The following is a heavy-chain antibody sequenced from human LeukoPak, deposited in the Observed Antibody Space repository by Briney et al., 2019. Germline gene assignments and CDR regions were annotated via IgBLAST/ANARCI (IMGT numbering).Heavy chain of an antibody. CDR1: GYSFTSYW. V-gene: IGHV5-51*01. Sequence: GESLQISCKGSGYSFTSYWVGWVRQMPGKGLEWMGIIYPGDSDTRYSPSFQGQVTISADKSITTAYLQWSSLKASDTAMYYCARRDSLNWFDPWGQGTLVTVSS. D-gene: IGHD2-21*01. J-gene: IGHJ5*02. CDR2: IYPGDSDT. CDR3: ARRDSLNWFDP.